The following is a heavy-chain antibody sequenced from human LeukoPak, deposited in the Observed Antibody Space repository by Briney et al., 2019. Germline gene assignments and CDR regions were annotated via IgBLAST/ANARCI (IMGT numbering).Heavy chain of an antibody. CDR1: GYTFTGYY. D-gene: IGHD6-19*01. J-gene: IGHJ4*02. CDR2: INPNSGGT. CDR3: ARGKRAVAPSSYPCVY. V-gene: IGHV1-2*02. Sequence: ASVKVSCKASGYTFTGYYMHWVRQAPGQGLEWMGWINPNSGGTNYAQKFQGRVTMTRDTSISTAYMELSRLRSDDTAVYYCARGKRAVAPSSYPCVYWGQGTLVTVSS.